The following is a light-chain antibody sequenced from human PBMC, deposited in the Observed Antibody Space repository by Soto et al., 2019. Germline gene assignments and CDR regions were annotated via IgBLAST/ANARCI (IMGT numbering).Light chain of an antibody. J-gene: IGLJ3*02. CDR2: SNR. Sequence: QSALTQPPSVSGAPGQRVTLSCTGSTSNVGAGYDVHWYQHLPGAAPKLLIYSNRNRPSGVPDRFSASKSGTSASLAITGLQAEDEADYFCQSYDNSLNGWVFGGGTKLTVL. V-gene: IGLV1-40*01. CDR3: QSYDNSLNGWV. CDR1: TSNVGAGYD.